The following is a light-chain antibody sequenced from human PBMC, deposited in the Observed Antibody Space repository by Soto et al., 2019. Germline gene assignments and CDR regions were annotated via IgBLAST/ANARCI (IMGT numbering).Light chain of an antibody. CDR2: AAS. V-gene: IGKV1-27*01. J-gene: IGKJ3*01. Sequence: DIQMTQSPSSLSASVGDRVTITCRASQGISNYLAWYQQKPGKVPKLLIYAASTLQSGVPSRFSGSGSGTDFTLTISSLQPEDVATYYCQKYNSAPHITFGPGTKVYIK. CDR3: QKYNSAPHIT. CDR1: QGISNY.